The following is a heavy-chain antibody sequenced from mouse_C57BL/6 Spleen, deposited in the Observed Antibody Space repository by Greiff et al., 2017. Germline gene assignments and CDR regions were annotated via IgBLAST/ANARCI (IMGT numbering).Heavy chain of an antibody. CDR2: IDPETGGT. Sequence: VQLQQSGAELVRPGASVTLSCKASGYTFTDYEMHWVKQTPVHGLEWIGAIDPETGGTAYNQKFKGKAILTADKSSSTAYMELRSLTSEDSAVYYCTRWLELLRAMDYWGQGTSVTVSS. V-gene: IGHV1-15*01. CDR1: GYTFTDYE. J-gene: IGHJ4*01. D-gene: IGHD2-1*01. CDR3: TRWLELLRAMDY.